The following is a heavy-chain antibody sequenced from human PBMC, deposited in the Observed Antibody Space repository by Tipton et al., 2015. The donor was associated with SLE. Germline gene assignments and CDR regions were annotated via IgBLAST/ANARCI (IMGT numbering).Heavy chain of an antibody. Sequence: GSLRLSCAASGFNYYSYGMHWARQAPGKGLEWVALIQYDGSNQYYADSVKGRFTISRDNSKNTLYLQVNSLRAEDTAVYYCAKDVAGRLYYYGMDVWGQGTTVTVSS. V-gene: IGHV3-30*02. CDR3: AKDVAGRLYYYGMDV. CDR2: IQYDGSNQ. CDR1: GFNYYSYG. J-gene: IGHJ6*02. D-gene: IGHD6-19*01.